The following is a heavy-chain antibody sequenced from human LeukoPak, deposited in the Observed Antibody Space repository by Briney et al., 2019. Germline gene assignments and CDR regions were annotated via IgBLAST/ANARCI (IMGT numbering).Heavy chain of an antibody. V-gene: IGHV4-61*01. Sequence: SETLSLTCPVSSGSVSSGSYYWSWIRQPPGKELEWIGHIYYSGSSNYDPSLKSRVTISVDTSKNQFSLKLSSVTAADTAVYYCATFRYSSGRDYWGQGTLVTVSS. J-gene: IGHJ4*02. D-gene: IGHD6-19*01. CDR2: IYYSGSS. CDR3: ATFRYSSGRDY. CDR1: SGSVSSGSYY.